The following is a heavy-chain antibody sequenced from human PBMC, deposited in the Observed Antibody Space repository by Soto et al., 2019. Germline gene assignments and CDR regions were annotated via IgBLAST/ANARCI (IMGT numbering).Heavy chain of an antibody. D-gene: IGHD1-26*01. Sequence: SETLSLTCTVSSGSISSADYYWSWIRQPPGKGLEWIGYIYYTGSAYYNPSLKSRVTMPVDTSKNQFSLKVTSVTAADTAVYQCASGGSSNWFYPWGQGTLVTVSS. CDR3: ASGGSSNWFYP. V-gene: IGHV4-30-4*01. CDR1: SGSISSADYY. J-gene: IGHJ5*02. CDR2: IYYTGSA.